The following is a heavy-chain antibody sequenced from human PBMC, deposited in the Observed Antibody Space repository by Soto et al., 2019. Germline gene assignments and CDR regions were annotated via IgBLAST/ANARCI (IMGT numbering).Heavy chain of an antibody. Sequence: QVQLQESGPGLVKPSQTLSLTCTVSGGSISSGGYYWSWIRQHPGKGLEWLGYIYYSGSTYYNPSPKSRVNISVDTAKNQFSLELSSVTAADTAVYYCASDGDNCGGDCSPSCYFAYWGQGTLVTFSS. D-gene: IGHD2-21*02. CDR2: IYYSGST. V-gene: IGHV4-31*03. CDR3: ASDGDNCGGDCSPSCYFAY. J-gene: IGHJ4*02. CDR1: GGSISSGGYY.